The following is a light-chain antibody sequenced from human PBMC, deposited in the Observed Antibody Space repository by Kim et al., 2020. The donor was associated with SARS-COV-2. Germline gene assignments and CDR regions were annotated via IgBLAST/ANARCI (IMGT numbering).Light chain of an antibody. CDR2: GAS. CDR1: QRVSSSY. J-gene: IGKJ1*01. CDR3: QQYGSSPQT. V-gene: IGKV3-20*01. Sequence: SPGARAPLSCRASQRVSSSYLAWYQQKPGQAPRLLIYGASSRATGIPDRFSGSGSGTDFTLTISRLEPEDFAVYYCQQYGSSPQTFGQGTKVDIK.